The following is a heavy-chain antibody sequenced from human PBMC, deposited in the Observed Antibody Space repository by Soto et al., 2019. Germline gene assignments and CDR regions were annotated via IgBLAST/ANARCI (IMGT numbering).Heavy chain of an antibody. CDR1: GFTFSSYS. Sequence: KPGGSLRLSCAASGFTFSSYSMNWVRQAPGKGLEWVSSISSSSSYIYYADSVKGRFTISRDNAKNSLYLQMNSLRAEDTAVYYCARALRWLQLDYYYYGMDVWGQGTTVTVSS. D-gene: IGHD5-12*01. CDR3: ARALRWLQLDYYYYGMDV. CDR2: ISSSSSYI. J-gene: IGHJ6*02. V-gene: IGHV3-21*01.